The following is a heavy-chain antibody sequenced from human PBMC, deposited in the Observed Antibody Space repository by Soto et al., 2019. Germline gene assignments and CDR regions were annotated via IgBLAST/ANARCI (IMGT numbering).Heavy chain of an antibody. CDR3: AKTSGDYYYYMDV. J-gene: IGHJ6*03. D-gene: IGHD4-17*01. Sequence: GGSLRLSCAASGFTFSSYAMSWVRQAPGKGLEWVSGISGSGGSTYYADSVKGRFTISRDKSKNTLYLQMNSLRAEDTAVYYCAKTSGDYYYYMDVWGKGTTVTVSS. CDR2: ISGSGGST. CDR1: GFTFSSYA. V-gene: IGHV3-23*01.